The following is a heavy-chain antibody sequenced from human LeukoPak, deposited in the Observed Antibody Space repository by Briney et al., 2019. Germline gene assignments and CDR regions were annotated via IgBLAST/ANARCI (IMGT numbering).Heavy chain of an antibody. D-gene: IGHD3-3*01. CDR2: IYYSGST. CDR1: GGSISSSSYY. Sequence: PSETLSPTCTVSGGSISSSSYYWGWIRQPPGKGLEWIGSIYYSGSTYYNPSLKSRVTISVDTSKNQFSLKLSSVTAADTAVYYCARDWGRGSYDFWSGYYFGYWGQGTLVTVSS. CDR3: ARDWGRGSYDFWSGYYFGY. V-gene: IGHV4-39*07. J-gene: IGHJ4*02.